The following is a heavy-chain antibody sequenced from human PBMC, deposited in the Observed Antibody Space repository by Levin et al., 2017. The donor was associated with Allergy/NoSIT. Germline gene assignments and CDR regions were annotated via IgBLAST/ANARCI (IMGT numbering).Heavy chain of an antibody. Sequence: GGSLRLSCAASGFTFSSYSMNWVRQAPGKGLEWVSSISSSSSYIYYADSVKGRFTISRDNAKNSLYLQMNSLRAEDTAVYYCARVSSWYGYYFDYWGQGTLVTVSS. V-gene: IGHV3-21*01. CDR1: GFTFSSYS. D-gene: IGHD6-13*01. CDR3: ARVSSWYGYYFDY. J-gene: IGHJ4*02. CDR2: ISSSSSYI.